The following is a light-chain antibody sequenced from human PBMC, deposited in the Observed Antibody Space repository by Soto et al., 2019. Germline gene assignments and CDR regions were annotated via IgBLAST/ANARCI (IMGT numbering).Light chain of an antibody. V-gene: IGKV3-11*01. CDR1: QSVSSY. Sequence: EVVLTQSPGTRSLSPLGIGTLCGMASQSVSSYLAWYQQKPGQAPRLLIYDVSNRATGIPARFSGSGSGTEFTLSISSLQPDDFATYYCQQYNSYPWTFGQGTKVDIK. J-gene: IGKJ1*01. CDR2: DVS. CDR3: QQYNSYPWT.